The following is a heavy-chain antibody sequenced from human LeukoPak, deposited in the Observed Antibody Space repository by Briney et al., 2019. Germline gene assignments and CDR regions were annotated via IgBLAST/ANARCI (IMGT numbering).Heavy chain of an antibody. CDR1: GFTFSSYS. CDR2: ITTSGGAK. V-gene: IGHV3-48*01. CDR3: ARTRSSGYLILDY. D-gene: IGHD3-22*01. J-gene: IGHJ4*02. Sequence: PGGSLRLSCAASGFTFSSYSMNWVRQAPGKGLEWISYITTSGGAKNYADSVKGRFTISRDNAENSLYLQMSSLRAEDTAVYYCARTRSSGYLILDYWGQGTLVTVSS.